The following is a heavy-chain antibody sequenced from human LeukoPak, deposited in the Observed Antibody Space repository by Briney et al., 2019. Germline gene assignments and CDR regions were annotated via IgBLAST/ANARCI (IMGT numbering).Heavy chain of an antibody. CDR1: GYTFTSYA. Sequence: ASVKVSCKASGYTFTSYAMHWVRQAPGQRLEWMGWISAYNGNTNYAQKLQGRVTMTTDTSTSTAYMELRSLRSDDTAVYYCAREIGIAVAGTSDYWGQGTLVTVSS. D-gene: IGHD6-19*01. J-gene: IGHJ4*02. V-gene: IGHV1-18*01. CDR3: AREIGIAVAGTSDY. CDR2: ISAYNGNT.